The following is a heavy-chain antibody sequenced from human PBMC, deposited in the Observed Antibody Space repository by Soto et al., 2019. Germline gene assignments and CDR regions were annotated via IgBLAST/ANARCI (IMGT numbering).Heavy chain of an antibody. J-gene: IGHJ4*02. V-gene: IGHV3-64D*08. CDR3: VKGHSQDFTLHSAGWNLFFDH. CDR1: GFTFSNCP. Sequence: GGSLRLSCSASGFTFSNCPMSWVRQAPGKGLQFVSSISGDGGRTYYADSVKGRFTISRDNFKNTLNLQMSSLRAEDMAVYHCVKGHSQDFTLHSAGWNLFFDHWGQGTLVTVSS. CDR2: ISGDGGRT. D-gene: IGHD6-19*01.